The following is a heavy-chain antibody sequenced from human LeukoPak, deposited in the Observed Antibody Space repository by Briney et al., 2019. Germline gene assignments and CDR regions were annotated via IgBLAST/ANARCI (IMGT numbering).Heavy chain of an antibody. D-gene: IGHD3-10*01. CDR1: GYTFTSYG. CDR2: ISAYNGNT. Sequence: GASVTVSCMASGYTFTSYGISWVRQAPGQGREWMGWISAYNGNTNYAQKLQGRVTITTDTSTSTAYMELRSLRSDDTAVYYCARGYYGSGSQPVYYGMDVWGQGTTVTVS. J-gene: IGHJ6*02. CDR3: ARGYYGSGSQPVYYGMDV. V-gene: IGHV1-18*01.